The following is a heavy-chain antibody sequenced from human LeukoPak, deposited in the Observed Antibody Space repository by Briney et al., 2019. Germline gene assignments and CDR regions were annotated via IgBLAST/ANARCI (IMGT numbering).Heavy chain of an antibody. J-gene: IGHJ6*04. CDR3: ARGGLMMDV. D-gene: IGHD2-8*01. CDR2: IRQGGSEK. CDR1: GFTFTTYW. Sequence: GGSLRLSCAASGFTFTTYWMTWVRQAPGKGLEWVANIRQGGSEKDYVDSVKGRFTISRDNARNSLYLHMNSLRAEDTAVYYCARGGLMMDVWGKGTTVTVSS. V-gene: IGHV3-7*01.